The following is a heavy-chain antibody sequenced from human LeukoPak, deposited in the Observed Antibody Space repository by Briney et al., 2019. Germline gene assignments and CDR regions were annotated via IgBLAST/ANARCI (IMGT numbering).Heavy chain of an antibody. CDR3: ARSNTYYYDSSGYHFDY. J-gene: IGHJ4*02. CDR1: GYTFTSYD. Sequence: GASVKVSCKASGYTFTSYDMHWVRQAPGQGLEWMGIINPSSGSTTYAQKFQGRVTMTRDTSASTAYMELSSLRSEDMAVYYCARSNTYYYDSSGYHFDYWGQGTLVTVSS. V-gene: IGHV1-46*01. CDR2: INPSSGST. D-gene: IGHD3-22*01.